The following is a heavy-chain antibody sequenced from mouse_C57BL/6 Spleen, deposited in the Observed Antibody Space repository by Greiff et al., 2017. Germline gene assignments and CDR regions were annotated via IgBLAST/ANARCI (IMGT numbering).Heavy chain of an antibody. D-gene: IGHD2-14*01. J-gene: IGHJ3*01. CDR2: ISDGGSYT. CDR3: ARERDDRFAY. V-gene: IGHV5-4*01. CDR1: GFTFSSYA. Sequence: EVKLMESGGGLVKPGGSLKLSCAASGFTFSSYAMSWVRQTPEKRLEWVATISDGGSYTYYPDNVKGRFTISRDNAKNNLYLQMSHLKSEDTAMYYCARERDDRFAYWGQGTLVTVSA.